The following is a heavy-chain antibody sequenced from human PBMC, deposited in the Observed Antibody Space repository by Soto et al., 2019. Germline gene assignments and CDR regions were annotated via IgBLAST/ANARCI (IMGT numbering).Heavy chain of an antibody. Sequence: GGSLRLSCSVSGFTFSRYAMHWVRQAPGKGLEYVSGISSNGEKTYYADPVKGRFTISRDNSKNTLYLQMGSLRGEDTALYHCVESATIAAAATDYFDYWGQGTLVTVSS. V-gene: IGHV3-64D*06. J-gene: IGHJ4*02. D-gene: IGHD6-25*01. CDR2: ISSNGEKT. CDR1: GFTFSRYA. CDR3: VESATIAAAATDYFDY.